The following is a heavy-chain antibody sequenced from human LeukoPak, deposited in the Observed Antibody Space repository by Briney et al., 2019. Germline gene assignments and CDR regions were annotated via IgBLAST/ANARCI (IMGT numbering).Heavy chain of an antibody. CDR2: ISPTSSDK. V-gene: IGHV3-48*01. D-gene: IGHD6-19*01. Sequence: GGSLRLSCAASGFTFSSYSMDWVRQAPGKGLEWVSYISPTSSDKFYADSVKGRFTISRDNAKNSLYLQMDSLRAEDTAVYYCARAAYSSGPDYWGQGTLVTVSS. J-gene: IGHJ4*02. CDR3: ARAAYSSGPDY. CDR1: GFTFSSYS.